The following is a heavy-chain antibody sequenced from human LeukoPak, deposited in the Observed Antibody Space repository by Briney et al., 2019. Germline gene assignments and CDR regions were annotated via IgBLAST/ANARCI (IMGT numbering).Heavy chain of an antibody. V-gene: IGHV4-39*01. D-gene: IGHD4-17*01. Sequence: SETLSLTCTVCGGSISSSSYYWGWIRQPPGKGLEWIGSIYYSGSTYYNPSLKSRVTISVDTSKNQFSLKLSSVTAADTAVYYCARLAVTFYFQHWGQGALVTVSS. CDR3: ARLAVTFYFQH. CDR2: IYYSGST. J-gene: IGHJ1*01. CDR1: GGSISSSSYY.